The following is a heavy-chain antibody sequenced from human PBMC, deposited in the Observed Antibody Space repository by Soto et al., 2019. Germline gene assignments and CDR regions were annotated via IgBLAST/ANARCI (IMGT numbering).Heavy chain of an antibody. CDR2: INSDGSST. CDR1: GFTFSSYW. J-gene: IGHJ6*02. V-gene: IGHV3-74*01. Sequence: GGSLRLSCAASGFTFSSYWMHWVRQAPGKGLVWVSRINSDGSSTSYADSVKGRFTISRDNAKNTLYLQMNSLRAEDTAVYYCARVHYYGSGIDDYYGMDVWGQGTTVTVSS. D-gene: IGHD3-10*01. CDR3: ARVHYYGSGIDDYYGMDV.